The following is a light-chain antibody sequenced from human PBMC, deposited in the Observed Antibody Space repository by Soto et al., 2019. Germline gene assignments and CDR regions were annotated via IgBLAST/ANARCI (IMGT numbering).Light chain of an antibody. CDR1: SSDVGGYNY. Sequence: QSALTQPASVSGSPGQSITISCTGTSSDVGGYNYVSWYQQQPGKAPKLMIYDVSNRPSGVSNRFSGSKSGNTASLPISGLQAEDEADYYCRSYTSSSTHVVFGGGTKLTVL. CDR2: DVS. V-gene: IGLV2-14*01. J-gene: IGLJ2*01. CDR3: RSYTSSSTHVV.